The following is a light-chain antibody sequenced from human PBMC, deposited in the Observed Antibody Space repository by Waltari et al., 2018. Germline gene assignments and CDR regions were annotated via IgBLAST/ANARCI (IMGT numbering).Light chain of an antibody. J-gene: IGKJ3*01. Sequence: EIVLTQSPATLSLSPGERASLSCRASESVSTSLAWYQQKPGQAPRLLIHTAWMRAPGTPPRFTGSGSGTDFTLTISSLEPEDYAVYYCQQRSNWPPSITFGPGTKVDIK. CDR3: QQRSNWPPSIT. CDR2: TAW. V-gene: IGKV3-11*01. CDR1: ESVSTS.